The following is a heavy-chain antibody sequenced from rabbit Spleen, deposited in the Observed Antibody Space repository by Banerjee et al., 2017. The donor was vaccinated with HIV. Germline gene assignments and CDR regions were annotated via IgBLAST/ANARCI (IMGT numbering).Heavy chain of an antibody. CDR2: IWTGSSGNT. Sequence: QSLEESGGDLVKPEGSLTLTCTASGIDFSSSYYMCWVRQAPGKGLEWIACIWTGSSGNTYYASWAKGRFTITKTSSTTVTLLMTSLTAADTATYFCARSSNGGVNGWVDYFNLWGPGTLVTVS. D-gene: IGHD2-1*01. CDR1: GIDFSSSYY. V-gene: IGHV1S40*01. J-gene: IGHJ4*01. CDR3: ARSSNGGVNGWVDYFNL.